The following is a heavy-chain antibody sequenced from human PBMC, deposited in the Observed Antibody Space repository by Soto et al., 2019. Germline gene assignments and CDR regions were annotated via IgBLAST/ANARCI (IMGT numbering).Heavy chain of an antibody. CDR1: GYTFTSYG. CDR3: ASSARRSSSWYDPYDY. CDR2: ISAYNGNT. D-gene: IGHD6-13*01. V-gene: IGHV1-18*01. J-gene: IGHJ4*02. Sequence: QVQLVQSGAEVKKPGASVKVSCKASGYTFTSYGISWVRQAPGQGLEWMGWISAYNGNTNYAQKLQGRVTMTTDTPTSTAYMELRSLRSDDTAVYYCASSARRSSSWYDPYDYWGQGTLVTVSS.